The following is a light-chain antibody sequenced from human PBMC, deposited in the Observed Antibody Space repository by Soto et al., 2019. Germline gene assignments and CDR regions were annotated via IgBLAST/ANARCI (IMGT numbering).Light chain of an antibody. CDR2: WAS. V-gene: IGKV4-1*01. CDR1: QSVLYSSNNKNY. J-gene: IGKJ2*01. Sequence: DIVMTQSPDSLAVSLGERATINCKSSQSVLYSSNNKNYLAWYQQKPGQPPKLLIYWASTRESGVPDRFSGSGSGTDFPLTISRVHTEDVAVYYCQQYYSTLYTFGQGTKLEIK. CDR3: QQYYSTLYT.